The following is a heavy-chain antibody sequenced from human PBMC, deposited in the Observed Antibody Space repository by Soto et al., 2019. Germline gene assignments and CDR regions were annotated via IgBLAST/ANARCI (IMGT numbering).Heavy chain of an antibody. Sequence: PGGSLRLSCAASGFIFSNAWINWVRQVPGKGREWVGRIKSKINGGTADYAAPVQGRFAVSRDDSKNMVFLQMNSLKTEYTGIYYCTTDSYSAITGVRFDYWGQGTVVIVSS. CDR2: IKSKINGGTA. D-gene: IGHD1-26*01. J-gene: IGHJ4*02. V-gene: IGHV3-15*07. CDR1: GFIFSNAW. CDR3: TTDSYSAITGVRFDY.